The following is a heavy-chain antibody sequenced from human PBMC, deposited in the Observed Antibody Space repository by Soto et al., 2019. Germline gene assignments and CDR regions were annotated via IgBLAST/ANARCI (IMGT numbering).Heavy chain of an antibody. D-gene: IGHD6-19*01. CDR2: ITDSGYTA. CDR1: GFSFGTFV. CDR3: AKNGQWLATPPEA. V-gene: IGHV3-23*01. Sequence: EVQLLESGGASVQPGGSLRLSCAASGFSFGTFVKTWFRQAPGGGLERVSSITDSGYTASYAETVEGRFTVSRDNSKNILHLQMNDLRVEDTATYYCAKNGQWLATPPEAWGQGTLVTVSS. J-gene: IGHJ4*02.